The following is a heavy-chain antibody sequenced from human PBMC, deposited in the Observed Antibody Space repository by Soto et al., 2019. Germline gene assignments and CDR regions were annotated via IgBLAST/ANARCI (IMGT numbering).Heavy chain of an antibody. Sequence: HPWGSLRLSCAASGFTFISYGMHFFRHSPVKWLEWVAVIWYDGSNKYYADSVKGRFTISRDNSKNTLYLQMNSLRAEDTAVYYCARARITIFGVVITYGMDVWGQGTTVTVSS. J-gene: IGHJ6*02. CDR1: GFTFISYG. V-gene: IGHV3-33*01. CDR3: ARARITIFGVVITYGMDV. CDR2: IWYDGSNK. D-gene: IGHD3-3*01.